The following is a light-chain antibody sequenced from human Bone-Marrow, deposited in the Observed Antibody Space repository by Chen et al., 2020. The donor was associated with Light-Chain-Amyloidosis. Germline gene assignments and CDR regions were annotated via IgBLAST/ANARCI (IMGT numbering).Light chain of an antibody. CDR3: QSADSSGTYEVI. CDR1: DLPTKY. V-gene: IGLV3-25*03. J-gene: IGLJ2*01. Sequence: SDLTQPPSLSVSPGQTARITCSGDDLPTKYAYWYQQKPGQAPVLVIHRDTERPSGISERFSGSSSGTTATLTISGVQAEDEADYHCQSADSSGTYEVIFGGGTKLTVL. CDR2: RDT.